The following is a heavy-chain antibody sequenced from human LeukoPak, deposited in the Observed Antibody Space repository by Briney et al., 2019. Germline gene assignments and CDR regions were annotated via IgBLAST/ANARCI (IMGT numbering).Heavy chain of an antibody. CDR2: ISGSGGST. V-gene: IGHV3-23*01. CDR1: GFTFSSYA. D-gene: IGHD6-13*01. J-gene: IGHJ5*02. Sequence: GGSLRLSCAASGFTFSSYAMSWVRQAPGKGLEWVSAISGSGGSTYYADSVKGRFTISRDNSKNTLYLQMNSLRAEDTAVYYGASPGIAADGWFDPWGQGTLVTVSS. CDR3: ASPGIAADGWFDP.